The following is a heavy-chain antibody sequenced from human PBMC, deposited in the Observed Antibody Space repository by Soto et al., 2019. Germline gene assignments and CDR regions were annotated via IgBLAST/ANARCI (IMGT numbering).Heavy chain of an antibody. Sequence: SETLSLTCAVSGGSISSGGYSWSWIRQPPGKGLDWIGYIYHSGSTYYNPSLKSRVTISVDRSKNQFSLKLSSVTAADTAVYYWPRAPGPWGQGTLVPVSS. CDR1: GGSISSGGYS. CDR2: IYHSGST. J-gene: IGHJ5*02. CDR3: PRAPGP. V-gene: IGHV4-30-2*01.